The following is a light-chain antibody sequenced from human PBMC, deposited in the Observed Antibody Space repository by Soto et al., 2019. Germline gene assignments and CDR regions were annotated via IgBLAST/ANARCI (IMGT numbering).Light chain of an antibody. CDR3: QRRSNWPPIN. CDR2: GTS. CDR1: QTCSSPF. J-gene: IGKJ5*01. V-gene: IGKV3D-20*02. Sequence: WMQPPGTRALSPGDRATPSCGASQTCSSPFLAWYQQQPGQAPRLLIHGTSSRATGIPDRFSGSGTGTDITLTITSLEPEDFAVDICQRRSNWPPINFGQGTRLEIK.